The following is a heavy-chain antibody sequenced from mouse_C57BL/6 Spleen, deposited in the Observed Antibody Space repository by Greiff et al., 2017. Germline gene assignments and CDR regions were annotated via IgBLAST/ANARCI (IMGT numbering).Heavy chain of an antibody. J-gene: IGHJ2*01. CDR3: ARSRGSSYEGNYYFDY. Sequence: QVQLQQPGAELVMPGASVKLSCKASGYTFTSYWMHWVKQRPGQGLEWIGEIDPSDSYTNYNQKFKGKSTLTVDKSSSTAYMQRSSLTSEDSAVYYCARSRGSSYEGNYYFDYWGQGTTLTVSS. D-gene: IGHD1-1*01. CDR2: IDPSDSYT. CDR1: GYTFTSYW. V-gene: IGHV1-69*01.